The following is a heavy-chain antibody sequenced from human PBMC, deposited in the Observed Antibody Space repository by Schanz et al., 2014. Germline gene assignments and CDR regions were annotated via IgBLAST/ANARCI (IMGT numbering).Heavy chain of an antibody. CDR2: ITYNGGTI. J-gene: IGHJ4*02. D-gene: IGHD3-3*01. V-gene: IGHV3-48*04. CDR1: GFTLSSYG. CDR3: VRDSFFAFDY. Sequence: EVQLVQSGGGLVQPGGSLRLSCAASGFTLSSYGMHWVRQAPGKGLEWISYITYNGGTIYYADSVKGRFTISRDNAKNSLFLQMNSLRPEDTAVYYCVRDSFFAFDYWGQGTLVTVSS.